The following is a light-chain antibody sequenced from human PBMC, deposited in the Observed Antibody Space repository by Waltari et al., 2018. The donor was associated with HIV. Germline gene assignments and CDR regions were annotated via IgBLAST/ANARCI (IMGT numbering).Light chain of an antibody. CDR1: AWHSRD. V-gene: IGLV3-1*01. CDR2: QDA. J-gene: IGLJ2*01. Sequence: SYVLTQPPSVSVSPGQPASLACSGDAWHSRDVSWYQHRPGPSPVWVVFQDAKRPSGVPERFSGSNSGNTATLTISGTQAMDEADYFCQAWAGGTGSEGVFGGGTKLTVL. CDR3: QAWAGGTGSEGV.